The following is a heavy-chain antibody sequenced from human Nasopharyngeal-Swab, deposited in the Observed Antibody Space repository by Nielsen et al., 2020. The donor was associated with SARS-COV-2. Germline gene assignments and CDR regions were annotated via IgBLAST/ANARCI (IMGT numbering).Heavy chain of an antibody. D-gene: IGHD6-6*01. CDR1: GFTFSDYY. CDR2: ISSGSSYT. Sequence: GGSLRLSCAASGFTFSDYYMSWIRQAPGKGLEWVSYISSGSSYTNYADSVKGRFTISRDNAKNSLYLQMNSLRAEDTAVYYCARRWSSSSGFDYWGQGTLVTVSS. J-gene: IGHJ4*02. V-gene: IGHV3-11*03. CDR3: ARRWSSSSGFDY.